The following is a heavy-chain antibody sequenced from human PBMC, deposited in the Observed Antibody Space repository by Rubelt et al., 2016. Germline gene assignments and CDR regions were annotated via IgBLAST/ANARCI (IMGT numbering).Heavy chain of an antibody. Sequence: QGLEWMGWISAYNGNTNYAQKLQGRVTMTTDTSTSTAYMELRSLRSDDTAVYYCARDLSAGIWSGYYSWAFDIWGQGTMVTVSS. CDR2: ISAYNGNT. CDR3: ARDLSAGIWSGYYSWAFDI. J-gene: IGHJ3*02. D-gene: IGHD3-3*01. V-gene: IGHV1-18*01.